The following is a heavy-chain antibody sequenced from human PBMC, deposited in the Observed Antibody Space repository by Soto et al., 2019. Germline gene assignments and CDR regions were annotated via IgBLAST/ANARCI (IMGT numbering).Heavy chain of an antibody. CDR3: ARVAYYGSGSYYTTDN. D-gene: IGHD3-10*01. Sequence: SETLSLTCTVSGGSISSGDYYWSWIRQPPGKGLEWIGYIYYSGSTYYNPSLKSRVTISVDTSKNQFSLKPSSVTAADTAVYYCARVAYYGSGSYYTTDNWGQGTLVTVSS. V-gene: IGHV4-30-4*01. J-gene: IGHJ4*02. CDR1: GGSISSGDYY. CDR2: IYYSGST.